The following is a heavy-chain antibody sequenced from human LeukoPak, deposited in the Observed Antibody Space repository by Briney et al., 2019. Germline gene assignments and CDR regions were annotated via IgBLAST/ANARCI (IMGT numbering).Heavy chain of an antibody. CDR3: ARDREAGGVDY. CDR1: GGTFSSYA. V-gene: IGHV1-69*04. J-gene: IGHJ4*02. CDR2: IIPILGIA. D-gene: IGHD3-16*01. Sequence: RASVKVSCKASGGTFSSYAISWVRQAPGQGLEWMGRIIPILGIANYAQKFQGRVTITADKPTSTAYMELSSLRSEVAAVYYCARDREAGGVDYWGQGTLVTVSS.